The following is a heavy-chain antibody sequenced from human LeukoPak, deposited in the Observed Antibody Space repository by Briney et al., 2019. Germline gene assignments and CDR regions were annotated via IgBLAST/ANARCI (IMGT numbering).Heavy chain of an antibody. CDR1: GFTFSDYY. J-gene: IGHJ6*03. V-gene: IGHV3-11*04. D-gene: IGHD2-2*01. CDR3: AKGCSSTSCLYYYYMDV. Sequence: GGSLRLSCAASGFTFSDYYMSWVRQAPGKGLEWVSYISGSGSAIYYAESMKGRFTISRDNAKNSLFLQMSSLRAEDTAVYYCAKGCSSTSCLYYYYMDVWGKGTTVTVSS. CDR2: ISGSGSAI.